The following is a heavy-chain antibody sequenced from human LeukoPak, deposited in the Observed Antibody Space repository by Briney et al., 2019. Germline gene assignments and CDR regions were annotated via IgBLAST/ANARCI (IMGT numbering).Heavy chain of an antibody. CDR3: ARVSCLIAAAGTIDY. D-gene: IGHD6-13*01. Sequence: GSLRLSCAASGFTFSSYAMHWVRQAPGRGLEWVSYISSSGSTIYYADSVKGRFTISRDNAKNSLYLQMNSLRAEDTAVYYCARVSCLIAAAGTIDYWGQGTLVTVSS. CDR1: GFTFSSYA. V-gene: IGHV3-48*03. J-gene: IGHJ4*02. CDR2: ISSSGSTI.